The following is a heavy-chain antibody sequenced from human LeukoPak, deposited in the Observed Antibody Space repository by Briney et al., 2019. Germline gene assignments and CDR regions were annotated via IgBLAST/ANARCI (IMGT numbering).Heavy chain of an antibody. Sequence: PSETLSLTCTVSGGSISSSSYYWGWIRQPPGKGPEWIGNIYYSGSTYYNPSLKSRVTVSVDTSKNQFSLKLSSVTAADTAVYYCARMSGMVVRGVIPDYYYMDVWGKGTTVTVSS. CDR3: ARMSGMVVRGVIPDYYYMDV. D-gene: IGHD3-10*01. CDR2: IYYSGST. V-gene: IGHV4-39*01. J-gene: IGHJ6*03. CDR1: GGSISSSSYY.